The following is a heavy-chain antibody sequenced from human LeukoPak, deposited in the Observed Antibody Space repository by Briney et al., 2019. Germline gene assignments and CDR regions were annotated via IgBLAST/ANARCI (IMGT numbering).Heavy chain of an antibody. V-gene: IGHV3-23*01. D-gene: IGHD4-17*01. CDR1: GFTFNSYA. Sequence: PGGSLRLSCAASGFTFNSYAMNWVRQAPGKGLEWVSVVSGSGGSTYYADSVKGRFTISRDNSKNTLYLQMNSLRAEDTAVYYCAKGGDYGPMGYWGQGTLVTVSS. CDR2: VSGSGGST. CDR3: AKGGDYGPMGY. J-gene: IGHJ4*02.